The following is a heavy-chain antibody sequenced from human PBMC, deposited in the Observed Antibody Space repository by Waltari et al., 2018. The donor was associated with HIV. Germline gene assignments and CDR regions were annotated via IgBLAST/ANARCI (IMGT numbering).Heavy chain of an antibody. V-gene: IGHV4-30-4*08. Sequence: QVQLQESGPGLVKPSQTLSLPCTVSGGPVSSSDYYCNWIRLPPVKGLECIGYIYYNANTYYNPSLKSRLTISLDRSKSQFSLKLSSVTAADTAVYYCARSRHDYYDSSGYYRGAFDIWGQGTMVPVSS. D-gene: IGHD3-22*01. CDR2: IYYNANT. CDR1: GGPVSSSDYY. CDR3: ARSRHDYYDSSGYYRGAFDI. J-gene: IGHJ3*02.